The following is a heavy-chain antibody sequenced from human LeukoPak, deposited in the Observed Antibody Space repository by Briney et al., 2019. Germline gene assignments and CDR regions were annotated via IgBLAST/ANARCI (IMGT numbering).Heavy chain of an antibody. Sequence: ASVKVSCKASGYTFTSDDINWVRRATGQGLEWMGWMELKHGDTGYEQKFQGRVTMTRNIAISTAYLEISRLRPEDTAVYYGARYGADTVRSGDAFDMWGQGTMVIVSS. CDR3: ARYGADTVRSGDAFDM. D-gene: IGHD3-10*01. CDR2: MELKHGDT. CDR1: GYTFTSDD. J-gene: IGHJ3*02. V-gene: IGHV1-8*01.